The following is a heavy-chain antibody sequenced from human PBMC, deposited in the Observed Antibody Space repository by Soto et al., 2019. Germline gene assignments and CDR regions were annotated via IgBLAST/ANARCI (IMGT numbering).Heavy chain of an antibody. CDR1: GVTVSSNY. V-gene: IGHV3-66*04. D-gene: IGHD5-18*01. Sequence: EVQLVESGGGLVQPGGSLRLSCAASGVTVSSNYMSWVRQAPGKVLEWVSVIYSGGSTYYAASVKGRFTISRDNPKNTLYLQMNSLRAEDTAVYYCARHGYNYGGGYFDYWGQGTLVTFSS. CDR2: IYSGGST. J-gene: IGHJ4*02. CDR3: ARHGYNYGGGYFDY.